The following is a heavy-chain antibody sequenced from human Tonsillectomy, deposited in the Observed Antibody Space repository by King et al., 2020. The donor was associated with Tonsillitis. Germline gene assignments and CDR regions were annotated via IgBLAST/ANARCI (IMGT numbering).Heavy chain of an antibody. CDR3: ARTIATMIGHDYMDV. J-gene: IGHJ6*03. CDR1: GGSFSGYH. D-gene: IGHD3-22*01. Sequence: VQLQQWGAGLLKPSETLSLTCAVYGGSFSGYHWSWVRQSPGKGLEWIGEINHSGSTNYNPSLKGRVAISIDTSKQQFSLRLSSVTAADTAVFYCARTIATMIGHDYMDVWGKGTPVTVSS. CDR2: INHSGST. V-gene: IGHV4-34*01.